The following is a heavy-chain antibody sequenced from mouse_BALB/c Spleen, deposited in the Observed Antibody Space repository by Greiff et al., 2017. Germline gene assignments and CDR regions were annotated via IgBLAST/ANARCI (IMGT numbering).Heavy chain of an antibody. J-gene: IGHJ2*01. CDR3: ARDGAYYRYGFDY. CDR2: IYPGGGYT. Sequence: QVQLQQSGAELVRPGTSVKISCKASGYTFTNYWLGWVKQRPGHGLEWIGDIYPGGGYTNYNEKFKGKATLTADTSSSTAYMQLSSLTSEDSAVYFCARDGAYYRYGFDYWGQGTTLTVSS. D-gene: IGHD2-14*01. V-gene: IGHV1-63*02. CDR1: GYTFTNYW.